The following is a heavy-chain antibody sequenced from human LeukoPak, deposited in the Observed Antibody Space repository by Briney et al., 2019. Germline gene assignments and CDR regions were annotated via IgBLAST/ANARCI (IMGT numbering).Heavy chain of an antibody. V-gene: IGHV3-74*01. CDR3: ARGPHYYDKSVAFDI. CDR1: GFTFSSYW. Sequence: GGSLRLSCAASGFTFSSYWMHWVRQAPGKGLVWLSRINSDGSSTSYADSVKGRFTISRDNAKNTLYLQMNSLRAEDTAVYYCARGPHYYDKSVAFDIWGQGTMVTVSS. CDR2: INSDGSST. J-gene: IGHJ3*02. D-gene: IGHD3-22*01.